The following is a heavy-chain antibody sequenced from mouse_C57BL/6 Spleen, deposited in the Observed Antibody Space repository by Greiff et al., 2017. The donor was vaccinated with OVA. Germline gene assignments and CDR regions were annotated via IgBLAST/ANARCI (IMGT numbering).Heavy chain of an antibody. CDR2: IYPSDSET. CDR3: ARSGDYDLYFDY. CDR1: GYTFTSYW. Sequence: QVQLQQPGAELVRPGSSVKLSCKASGYTFTSYWMDWVKKRPGQGLEWIGNIYPSDSETHYNQKFKDKATLTVDKSSSTAYMQLSSLTSEDSAVYYCARSGDYDLYFDYWGQGTTLTVSS. D-gene: IGHD2-4*01. V-gene: IGHV1-61*01. J-gene: IGHJ2*01.